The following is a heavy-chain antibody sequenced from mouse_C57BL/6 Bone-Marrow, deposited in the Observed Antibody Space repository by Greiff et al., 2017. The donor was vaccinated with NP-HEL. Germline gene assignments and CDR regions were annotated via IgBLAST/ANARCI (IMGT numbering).Heavy chain of an antibody. V-gene: IGHV1-59*01. J-gene: IGHJ1*03. Sequence: QVQLQQPGAELVRPGTSVKLSCKASGYTFTSYWMHWVKQRPGQGLEWIGVIDPSDSYTNYNQKFKGKATLTVDTSSSTAYMQLSSLTSEDSAVYYCAPKKDNWAPYWYFDVWGTWTTVTVSS. CDR1: GYTFTSYW. D-gene: IGHD4-1*01. CDR3: APKKDNWAPYWYFDV. CDR2: IDPSDSYT.